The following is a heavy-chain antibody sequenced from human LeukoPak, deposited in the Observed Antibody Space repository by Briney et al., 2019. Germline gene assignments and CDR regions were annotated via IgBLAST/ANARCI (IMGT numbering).Heavy chain of an antibody. CDR2: IYYSGST. V-gene: IGHV4-59*01. CDR3: ASAGSMFGVVVFAY. CDR1: GGSISSYY. Sequence: NPSETLSLTCTVAGGSISSYYWSWIRQPPGKGLEWIGYIYYSGSTDYNPSLKSLVTISADPSTNQSSMKLSSVTAADTAVYYCASAGSMFGVVVFAYWGQGTLVTVSS. D-gene: IGHD3-3*01. J-gene: IGHJ4*02.